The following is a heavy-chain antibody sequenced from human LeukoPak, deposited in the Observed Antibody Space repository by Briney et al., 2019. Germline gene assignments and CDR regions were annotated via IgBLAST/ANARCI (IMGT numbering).Heavy chain of an antibody. Sequence: SETLSLTSSVSGASISSPGYYWGWIRQPPGKGPEWIGSIYFTGSTYYNPSLASRVTISVDTSNNQFSLKVTSVTAADTAVYYCARCGSNFNSWYFDWWGQGTLVTLSS. CDR2: IYFTGST. CDR1: GASISSPGYY. CDR3: ARCGSNFNSWYFDW. V-gene: IGHV4-39*01. J-gene: IGHJ4*02. D-gene: IGHD1-1*01.